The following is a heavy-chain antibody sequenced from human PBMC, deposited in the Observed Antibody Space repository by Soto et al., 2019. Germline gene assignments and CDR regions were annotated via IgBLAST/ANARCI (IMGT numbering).Heavy chain of an antibody. V-gene: IGHV3-11*01. D-gene: IGHD3-10*01. Sequence: GRPLRLSCAASGVTFSDYYMRRIRQDPGKGLEWVSYISSSGSTIYYADSVKGRFTISRDNAKNSLYLQMNSLRAEDTAVYYCASLWFGELLPPYYYYMDVWGKGTTVTVSS. CDR3: ASLWFGELLPPYYYYMDV. CDR2: ISSSGSTI. CDR1: GVTFSDYY. J-gene: IGHJ6*03.